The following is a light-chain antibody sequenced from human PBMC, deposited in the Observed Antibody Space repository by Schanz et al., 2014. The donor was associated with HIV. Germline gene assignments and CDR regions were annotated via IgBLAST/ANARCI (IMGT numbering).Light chain of an antibody. CDR2: DAS. CDR1: QSVSSSY. V-gene: IGKV3-20*01. CDR3: QQYGSSPTST. J-gene: IGKJ1*01. Sequence: EIVLTQSPGTLSLSPGERATLSCRASQSVSSSYLAWYQQKPGQAPRLLIYDASNRATGIPARFSGSGSGTDFTLTISSLEPQDFAVYYCQQYGSSPTSTFGQGTKVEVK.